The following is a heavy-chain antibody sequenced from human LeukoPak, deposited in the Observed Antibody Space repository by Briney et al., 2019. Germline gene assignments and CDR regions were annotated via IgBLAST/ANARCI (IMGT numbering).Heavy chain of an antibody. CDR3: ARDRYYDFWSGYSGDLDY. V-gene: IGHV3-30-3*01. D-gene: IGHD3-3*01. J-gene: IGHJ4*02. CDR2: ISYDGSNK. Sequence: PGGSLRLSCAASGFTFSSYAMHWVRQAPGKGLEWVAVISYDGSNKYYADSVKGRFTISRDNSKNTLYLQMNSLRAEDTAVYYCARDRYYDFWSGYSGDLDYWGQGTLVTVSS. CDR1: GFTFSSYA.